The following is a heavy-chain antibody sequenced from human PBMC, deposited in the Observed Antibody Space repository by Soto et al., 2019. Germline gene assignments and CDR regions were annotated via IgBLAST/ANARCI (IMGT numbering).Heavy chain of an antibody. CDR3: ARAYSDAFDI. CDR2: ISSSGTGI. J-gene: IGHJ3*02. CDR1: GFTFSDYY. D-gene: IGHD2-15*01. Sequence: QVQLVESGGGLVRPGGSLRLSCAASGFTFSDYYMTWIRQAPGKGLEWVSYISSSGTGIYYADSVKGRFTISRDNAKNSLFLQMSSLRAEDKAVYYCARAYSDAFDIWGQGTMVTVSS. V-gene: IGHV3-11*01.